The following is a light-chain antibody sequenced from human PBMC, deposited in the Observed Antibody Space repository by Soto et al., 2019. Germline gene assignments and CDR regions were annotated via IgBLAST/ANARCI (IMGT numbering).Light chain of an antibody. V-gene: IGKV1-5*03. Sequence: IQMTQSPSTLSASVGDRVTITCRASESISRYLAWYQQKPGKAPNLLIYEASTLHVGVPSRFSGSASGTEFALTISSLQPDDFATYHCLQYSDESWTFGQWTKVEIK. CDR3: LQYSDESWT. CDR1: ESISRY. J-gene: IGKJ1*01. CDR2: EAS.